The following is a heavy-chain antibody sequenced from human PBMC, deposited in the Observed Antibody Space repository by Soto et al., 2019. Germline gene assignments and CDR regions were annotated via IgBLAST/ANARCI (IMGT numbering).Heavy chain of an antibody. CDR3: AHPRGYGVFDAYDI. J-gene: IGHJ3*02. CDR2: ISGSGDYI. CDR1: GFTFSTYA. V-gene: IGHV3-23*01. Sequence: EGQLLESGGGLVQPGGSLRLSCAASGFTFSTYAMSWVRQAPGKGLEWVSAISGSGDYIYYADSVKGRFTISRDNSMNTLYLQMISLRIEDTAVYYCAHPRGYGVFDAYDIWGQGTMVTVSS. D-gene: IGHD4-17*01.